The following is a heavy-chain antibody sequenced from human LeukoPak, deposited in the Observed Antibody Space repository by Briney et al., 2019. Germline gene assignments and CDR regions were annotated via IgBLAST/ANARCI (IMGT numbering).Heavy chain of an antibody. CDR2: ISGSGGST. J-gene: IGHJ6*03. D-gene: IGHD3-3*01. Sequence: GGSLRLSCAASGFTFSSYAMSWVRQAPGKGLEWVSAISGSGGSTYYADSVKGRFTISRDNAKNSLYLQMNSLRAEDAAVYYCARDPTNYDFWSGSGYYYYMDVWGKGTTVTVSS. CDR3: ARDPTNYDFWSGSGYYYYMDV. CDR1: GFTFSSYA. V-gene: IGHV3-23*01.